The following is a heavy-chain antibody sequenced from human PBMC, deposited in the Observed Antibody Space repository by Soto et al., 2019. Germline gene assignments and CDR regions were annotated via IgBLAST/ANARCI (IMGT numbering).Heavy chain of an antibody. D-gene: IGHD5-12*01. J-gene: IGHJ3*02. Sequence: PSESLSLTCTVSGGSISSYYWSWIRQPPGKGLEWIGYIYYSGSTNYNPSLKSRVTISVDTSKNQFSRKPSSVTAADTAVYYCAREIDSGYERGDAFDIWGQGTMVTVSS. CDR2: IYYSGST. CDR3: AREIDSGYERGDAFDI. CDR1: GGSISSYY. V-gene: IGHV4-59*01.